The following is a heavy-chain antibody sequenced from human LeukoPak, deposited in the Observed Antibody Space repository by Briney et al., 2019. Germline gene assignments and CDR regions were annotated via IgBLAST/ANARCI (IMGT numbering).Heavy chain of an antibody. D-gene: IGHD1-1*01. Sequence: ASVMVSCKASGYTFTSHDINWVRQATGQGLEWMGWMNPNSGNMGYAQKFQGRVIMTRDTAINTAYMELHSLRFEDTAVYYCARGYSPYLKTTGNDYWGQGTLVTVSS. CDR1: GYTFTSHD. V-gene: IGHV1-8*01. CDR2: MNPNSGNM. J-gene: IGHJ4*02. CDR3: ARGYSPYLKTTGNDY.